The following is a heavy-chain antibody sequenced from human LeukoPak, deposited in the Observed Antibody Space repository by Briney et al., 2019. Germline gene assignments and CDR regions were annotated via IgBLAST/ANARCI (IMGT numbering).Heavy chain of an antibody. V-gene: IGHV3-23*01. CDR3: AKSFYGGNSVYYYYGLDV. D-gene: IGHD2-21*02. J-gene: IGHJ6*02. CDR2: ISGSGGST. CDR1: GFTFSSYA. Sequence: GGSLRLSCAASGFTFSSYAMSWVRQAPGKGLEWVSTISGSGGSTYYADSVKGRFTISRDNSKKTLYLQINSLRAEDTVLYSCAKSFYGGNSVYYYYGLDVWGQGTTVTVSS.